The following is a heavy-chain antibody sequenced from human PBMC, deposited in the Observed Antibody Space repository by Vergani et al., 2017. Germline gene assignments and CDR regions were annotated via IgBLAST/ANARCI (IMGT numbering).Heavy chain of an antibody. CDR1: GASIRNSNYY. V-gene: IGHV4-39*01. Sequence: QLQLQESCPGLVKPSANLSLTCSVSGASIRNSNYYWGWIRQPPGKGLELIARIYYSGSTYYNPSLKSRVTISVDTSKKQFSLKLSSVTAADTAVYFCARHSTVEWLVKLGWIDPWGQGILVTVSS. CDR3: ARHSTVEWLVKLGWIDP. J-gene: IGHJ5*02. D-gene: IGHD6-19*01. CDR2: IYYSGST.